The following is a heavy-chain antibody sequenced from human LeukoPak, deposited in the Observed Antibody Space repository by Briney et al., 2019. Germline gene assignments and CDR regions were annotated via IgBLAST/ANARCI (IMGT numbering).Heavy chain of an antibody. V-gene: IGHV4-30-4*01. Sequence: SETLSLTCTVSGGSINSGVYIWTWIRQPPGKGLEWIGRFHHGGSPSYNPSLQSRVTISADTSKNQFSLNLRSVSDADTAVYYCARGLTTDIIDYWGQGTLVTVSS. J-gene: IGHJ4*02. CDR3: ARGLTTDIIDY. CDR2: FHHGGSP. D-gene: IGHD4-17*01. CDR1: GGSINSGVYI.